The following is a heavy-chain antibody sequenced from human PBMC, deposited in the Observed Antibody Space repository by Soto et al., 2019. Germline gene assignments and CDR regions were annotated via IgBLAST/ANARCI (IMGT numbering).Heavy chain of an antibody. CDR3: ATRMTTAPY. V-gene: IGHV3-66*01. Sequence: EVRLVQSGGGLVQPGGSLRLSCAASLFIVSDNYMSWVRQAPGKGLEWVSLIYSGGGTDYAESVKGRLTISRDNSKNTRYLQMNNLKAEDTGIYYCATRMTTAPYWGQGTVVTVSS. CDR2: IYSGGGT. D-gene: IGHD4-17*01. J-gene: IGHJ4*02. CDR1: LFIVSDNY.